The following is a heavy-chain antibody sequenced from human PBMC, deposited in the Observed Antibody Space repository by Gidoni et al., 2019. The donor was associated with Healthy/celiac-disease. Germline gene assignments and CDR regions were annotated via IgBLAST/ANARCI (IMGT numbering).Heavy chain of an antibody. Sequence: QVQLVQSRAEVKKPGSSVQVSCKASGGTFSSYALSWVRQAPGQGLEWLGGIIHIFGKANYAQKFQGRVTITADESTSTAYMELSSLRSEDTAVYYCARDGIAAAGTHWFDPWGQGTLVTVSS. J-gene: IGHJ5*02. D-gene: IGHD6-13*01. CDR3: ARDGIAAAGTHWFDP. CDR1: GGTFSSYA. CDR2: IIHIFGKA. V-gene: IGHV1-69*01.